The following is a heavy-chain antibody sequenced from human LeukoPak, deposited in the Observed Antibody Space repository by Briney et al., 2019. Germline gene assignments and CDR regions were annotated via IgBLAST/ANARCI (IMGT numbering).Heavy chain of an antibody. CDR3: ARGLLFWQLPRNAFDI. V-gene: IGHV4-61*01. CDR1: GYSISSSNY. J-gene: IGHJ3*02. D-gene: IGHD6-6*01. CDR2: IYYSGST. Sequence: SETLSLTCTVSGYSISSSNYWSWIRQPPGKGLEWIGYIYYSGSTNYNPSLKSRVTISVDTSKNQFSLKLSSVAAADTAVYYCARGLLFWQLPRNAFDIWGQGTMVTVSS.